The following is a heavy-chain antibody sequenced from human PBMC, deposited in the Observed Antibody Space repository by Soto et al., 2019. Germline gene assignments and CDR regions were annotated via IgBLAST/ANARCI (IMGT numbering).Heavy chain of an antibody. Sequence: GPLRCSCAASGFTFSDYYMCWIRQAPGKGLGWVSYSSSSSSYTNYADSVKGRFTISRENAKNSMYLQMNSLRAEDTAVYYCARDSGGYDSSGYYSLDYWGQGTLVSVSS. CDR1: GFTFSDYY. D-gene: IGHD3-22*01. CDR3: ARDSGGYDSSGYYSLDY. V-gene: IGHV3-11*06. CDR2: SSSSSSYT. J-gene: IGHJ4*02.